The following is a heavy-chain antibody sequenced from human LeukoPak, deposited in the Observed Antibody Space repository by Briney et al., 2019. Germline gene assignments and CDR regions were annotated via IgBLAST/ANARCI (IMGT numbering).Heavy chain of an antibody. CDR3: ARDRRPAY. CDR1: EFMLTNYA. CDR2: ISYHGTSK. V-gene: IGHV3-30-3*01. J-gene: IGHJ4*02. Sequence: PGRSLRLSCAASEFMLTNYAMHWVRQAPGKGLEWVAVISYHGTSKYYADSVKGRFTISRDISRNTLYLQMNSLRAEDTAVYYCARDRRPAYWGQGTLVTVSS.